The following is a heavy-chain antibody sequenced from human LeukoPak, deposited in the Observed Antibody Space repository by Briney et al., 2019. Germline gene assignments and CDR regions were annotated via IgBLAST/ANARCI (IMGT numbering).Heavy chain of an antibody. Sequence: GGPLRLSCAASGFTFSSYSMNWVRQAPGKGLVWVSSISSSSSYIYYADSVNGRFTISRDNAKNSLYLQMNSLRAEDTAVYYCARGAAGSYSGIDYWGQGTLVTVSS. V-gene: IGHV3-21*01. CDR1: GFTFSSYS. D-gene: IGHD6-13*01. J-gene: IGHJ4*02. CDR3: ARGAAGSYSGIDY. CDR2: ISSSSSYI.